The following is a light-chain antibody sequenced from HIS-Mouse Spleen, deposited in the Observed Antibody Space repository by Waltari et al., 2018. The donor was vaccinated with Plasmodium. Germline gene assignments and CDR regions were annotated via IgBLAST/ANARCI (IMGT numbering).Light chain of an antibody. CDR1: SSDVRGYTY. Sequence: QSALTQPPSASGSPGQSVTISSPGTSSDVRGYTYVSWYHQHPGKAPKLMIYEVTKRPSGVPDRFSGSKSGNTASLTVSGLQAEDEADYYCSSYAGSNNLVFGGGTKLTVL. J-gene: IGLJ2*01. CDR3: SSYAGSNNLV. CDR2: EVT. V-gene: IGLV2-8*01.